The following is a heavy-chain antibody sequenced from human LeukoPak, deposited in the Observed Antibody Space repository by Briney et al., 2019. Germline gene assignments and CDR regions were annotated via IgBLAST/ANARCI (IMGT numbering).Heavy chain of an antibody. V-gene: IGHV4-59*12. CDR1: GGSISSYY. Sequence: SETLSLTCTVSGGSISSYYWSWIRQPPGKGLEWIGYIYYSGSTNYNPSLKSRVTISVDTSKNQFSLKLSSVTAADTAVYYCARVHTPHNYYGSGRPGALDYWGQGTLVTVSS. CDR2: IYYSGST. CDR3: ARVHTPHNYYGSGRPGALDY. D-gene: IGHD3-10*01. J-gene: IGHJ4*02.